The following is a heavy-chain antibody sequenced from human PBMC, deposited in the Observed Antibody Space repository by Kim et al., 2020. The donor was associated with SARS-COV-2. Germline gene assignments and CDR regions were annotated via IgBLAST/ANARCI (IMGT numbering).Heavy chain of an antibody. J-gene: IGHJ4*02. Sequence: GGSLRLSCAASGFTFSSYAMSWVRQAPGKGPEWVSLVSGSGGSTYHADSVKGRFAISRDNSKKTLYLQMNSLRAEDTALYYCAKGESKHWSFFDYWGQGTLVTVSS. CDR1: GFTFSSYA. V-gene: IGHV3-23*01. CDR3: AKGESKHWSFFDY. CDR2: VSGSGGST. D-gene: IGHD2-8*02.